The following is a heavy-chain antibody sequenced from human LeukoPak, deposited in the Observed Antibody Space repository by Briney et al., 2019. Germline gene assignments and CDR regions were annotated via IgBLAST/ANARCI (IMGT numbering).Heavy chain of an antibody. J-gene: IGHJ4*02. D-gene: IGHD6-13*01. Sequence: PGRSLRLSCAASGFTFSSYAMHWVRQAPGKGLEWVAVISYDGSNKYYADSVKGRFTISRDNSKNTLYLQMNSLRAEDTAVYYCAGALTSAAAGTFYFDYWGQGTLVTVSS. CDR1: GFTFSSYA. CDR3: AGALTSAAAGTFYFDY. CDR2: ISYDGSNK. V-gene: IGHV3-30*04.